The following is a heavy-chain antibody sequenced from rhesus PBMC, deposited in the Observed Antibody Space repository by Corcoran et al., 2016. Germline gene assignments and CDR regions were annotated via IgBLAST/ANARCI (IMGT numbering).Heavy chain of an antibody. CDR2: IGGSSGTT. D-gene: IGHD1-44*02. Sequence: QVQLQASGPGLVKPSETLSLSFAVSGGSLRGNSWNWIRQPPGKGLEWIGYIGGSSGTTYYNPSLKSRVTISKDTSKNQFSLKLSSVTAADTAAYFCARNPGSVSLDYWGQGVLVTVSS. CDR1: GGSLRGNS. CDR3: ARNPGSVSLDY. J-gene: IGHJ4*01. V-gene: IGHV4-165*02.